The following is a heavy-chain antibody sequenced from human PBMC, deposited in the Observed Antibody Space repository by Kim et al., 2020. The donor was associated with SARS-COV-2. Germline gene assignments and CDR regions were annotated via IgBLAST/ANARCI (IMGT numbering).Heavy chain of an antibody. D-gene: IGHD3-3*01. Sequence: SQTLSLTCAVYGGSFSGYYWSWIRQPPGKGLEWIGEINHSGSTNYNPSLKSRATISVDTSKNQFSLKLSSVTAADTAVYYCARTVRSPREITIFGVVSYY. CDR3: ARTVRSPREITIFGVVSYY. V-gene: IGHV4-34*01. J-gene: IGHJ6*01. CDR2: INHSGST. CDR1: GGSFSGYY.